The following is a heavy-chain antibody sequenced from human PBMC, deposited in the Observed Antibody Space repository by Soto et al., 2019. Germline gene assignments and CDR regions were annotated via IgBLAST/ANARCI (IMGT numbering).Heavy chain of an antibody. Sequence: QVQLVQSGAEVKKPGASVKVSCKASGYTFTSYAMHWVRQAPGQRLEWMGWINAGNGNTKYSQKFQGRVTITRDTSASTAYMELSSLRSEDTAVYSCATGISLYNCFDPWGQRTLVTVSS. J-gene: IGHJ5*02. V-gene: IGHV1-3*01. CDR2: INAGNGNT. CDR1: GYTFTSYA. CDR3: ATGISLYNCFDP. D-gene: IGHD6-13*01.